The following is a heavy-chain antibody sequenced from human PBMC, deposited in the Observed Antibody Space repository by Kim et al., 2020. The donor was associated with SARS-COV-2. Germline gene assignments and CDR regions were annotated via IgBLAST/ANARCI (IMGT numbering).Heavy chain of an antibody. D-gene: IGHD4-4*01. V-gene: IGHV3-48*02. CDR3: ARRPDYSPFDY. Sequence: GGSLRLSCIASGFTFYNYAMNWVRQAPGKGLEWVSYIIGSGITIYYADSVRGRFTISRDNDKNLLFLQMNSLRDEDTAVYYCARRPDYSPFDYFYQETLV. CDR2: IIGSGITI. J-gene: IGHJ4*02. CDR1: GFTFYNYA.